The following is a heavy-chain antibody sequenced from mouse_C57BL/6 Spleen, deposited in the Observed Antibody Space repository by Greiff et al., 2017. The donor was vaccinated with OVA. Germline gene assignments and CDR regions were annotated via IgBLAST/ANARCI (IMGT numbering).Heavy chain of an antibody. J-gene: IGHJ3*01. CDR1: GYTFTGYW. Sequence: QVQLQQSGAELMKPGASVKLSCKATGYTFTGYWIEWVKQRPGHGLEWIGEILPGSGSTNYNEKFKGKATFTADTSSNTAYMQLNSLTTEDSAIYSGASPYYYGSSSFAYWGQGTLVTVSA. D-gene: IGHD1-1*01. CDR3: ASPYYYGSSSFAY. V-gene: IGHV1-9*01. CDR2: ILPGSGST.